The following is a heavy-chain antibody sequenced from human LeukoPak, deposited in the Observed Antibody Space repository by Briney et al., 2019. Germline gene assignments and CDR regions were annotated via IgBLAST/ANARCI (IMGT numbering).Heavy chain of an antibody. CDR3: ARAPVVVTAYFDY. CDR2: INAGNGNT. Sequence: GASVKVSCKASGYTFTSYAMHWVRQAPGQRLEWMGWINAGNGNTKYSQKFQGRVTITRDTSASTAYMELSSLRSEDTAVYYCARAPVVVTAYFDYWGQGTLVTVSS. D-gene: IGHD2-21*02. CDR1: GYTFTSYA. J-gene: IGHJ4*02. V-gene: IGHV1-3*01.